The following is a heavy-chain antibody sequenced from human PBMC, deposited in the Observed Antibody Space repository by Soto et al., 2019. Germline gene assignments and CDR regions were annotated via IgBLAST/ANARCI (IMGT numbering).Heavy chain of an antibody. CDR1: GGSISSNSHY. D-gene: IGHD2-15*01. J-gene: IGHJ3*02. V-gene: IGHV4-39*01. CDR3: ARHQSIVVVTAARAFDI. CDR2: IYYNGDT. Sequence: SETLSLTCSVSGGSISSNSHYWVWIRQPPGKGLEWIGSIYYNGDTYYNPSLKSQVTISVDTSKNQFSVKLNSVTAADTAVYYCARHQSIVVVTAARAFDIWGQGTMVTVSS.